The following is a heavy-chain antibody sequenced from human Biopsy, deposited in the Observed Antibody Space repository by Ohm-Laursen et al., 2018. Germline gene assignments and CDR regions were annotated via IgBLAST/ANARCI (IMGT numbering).Heavy chain of an antibody. J-gene: IGHJ5*02. D-gene: IGHD1-7*01. CDR1: GYTFTSYD. CDR3: GRAVRNQLLTDP. V-gene: IGHV1-8*01. CDR2: LNPVSGNS. Sequence: SVQVSCKASGYTFTSYDITWVRQASGQGPEWIGWLNPVSGNSNFGQKFRGRVTVTSDTSISTAYMELSGLTSDDTATYYCGRAVRNQLLTDPWGQGTLVTVTS.